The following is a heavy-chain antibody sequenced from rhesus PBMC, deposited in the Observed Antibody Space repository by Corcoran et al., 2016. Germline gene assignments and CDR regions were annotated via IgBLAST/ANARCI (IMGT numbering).Heavy chain of an antibody. CDR2: IKKKAEGWTD. CDR3: ATRPDV. Sequence: EVQLVESGGGLFQPGGSLRLSWAASGFTFSIYWMSCVRQAPGTGLEVGVFIKKKAEGWTDADTESVKVRFTISREDSKNTQYLQMNSRKTEDTAVYDCATRPDVWGPGVLVTVSS. V-gene: IGHV3S11*01. J-gene: IGHJ5-1*01. CDR1: GFTFSIYW.